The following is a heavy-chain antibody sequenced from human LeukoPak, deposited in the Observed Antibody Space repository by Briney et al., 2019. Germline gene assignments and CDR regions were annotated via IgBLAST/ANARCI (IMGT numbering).Heavy chain of an antibody. Sequence: SETLSLTCTVSGGSISSYYWSWIRQPPGKGLEWISYIYTSGSTNYNPSLKSGVTISADTSKNQFSLKLSSVTAADTAVYYCARLASSSWSRVRWFDPWGQGTLVTVSS. CDR1: GGSISSYY. CDR3: ARLASSSWSRVRWFDP. J-gene: IGHJ5*02. CDR2: IYTSGST. D-gene: IGHD6-13*01. V-gene: IGHV4-4*09.